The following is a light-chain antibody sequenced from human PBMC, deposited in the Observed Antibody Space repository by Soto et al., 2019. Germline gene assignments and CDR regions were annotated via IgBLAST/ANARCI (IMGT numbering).Light chain of an antibody. CDR3: QQFYSTPPT. V-gene: IGKV4-1*01. CDR2: WAS. J-gene: IGKJ4*01. CDR1: QSILSSSNNKNY. Sequence: DIVMTQSPDSLTVSLGERATINCKSSQSILSSSNNKNYLVWYQQKPGQPPKVLINWASTRESGVPDRFSGSGSGAVFALTLIGRRAEDGPVNSCQQFYSTPPTSGGGTRLKIK.